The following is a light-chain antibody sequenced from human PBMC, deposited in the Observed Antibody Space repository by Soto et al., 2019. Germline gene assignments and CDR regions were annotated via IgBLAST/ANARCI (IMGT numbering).Light chain of an antibody. CDR3: CSYAGRYTYV. Sequence: QSVLSEPGSECGAAGRSVTISHTRTASDVGVYNYVSWYQQYPGKAPKLMIYDVSKRPSGVPDRFSGSRSGNTASLTISGLQAEDEADYYCCSYAGRYTYVFGGGTKVTVL. CDR1: ASDVGVYNY. V-gene: IGLV2-11*01. J-gene: IGLJ1*01. CDR2: DVS.